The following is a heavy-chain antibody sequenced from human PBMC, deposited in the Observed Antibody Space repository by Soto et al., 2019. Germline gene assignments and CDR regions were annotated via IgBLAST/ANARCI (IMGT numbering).Heavy chain of an antibody. D-gene: IGHD6-19*01. CDR3: ARDGSSGWYASFFDY. CDR2: IYHSGST. CDR1: GGSISSSNW. J-gene: IGHJ4*02. V-gene: IGHV4-4*02. Sequence: QVQLQESGPGLVKPSGTLSLTCAVSGGSISSSNWWSWVRQPPGKGLEWIGEIYHSGSTNYNPSLKSRVTIXXDXSXXQFSLKLSSVTAADTAVYYCARDGSSGWYASFFDYWGQGTLVTVSS.